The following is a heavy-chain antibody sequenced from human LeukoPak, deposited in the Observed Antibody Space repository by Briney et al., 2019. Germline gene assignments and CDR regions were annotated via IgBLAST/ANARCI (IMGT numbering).Heavy chain of an antibody. CDR3: ARAISGSYYFDY. D-gene: IGHD1-26*01. CDR1: GFSVSSNY. J-gene: IGHJ4*02. Sequence: PGGSLRLSCAASGFSVSSNYMSWVRQVPGKGLEWVSVIYSGGSTYYADSVKGRFTISRDKSKNTLSLQMNSLRAEDTAVYYCARAISGSYYFDYWGQGTLVTVSS. CDR2: IYSGGST. V-gene: IGHV3-53*01.